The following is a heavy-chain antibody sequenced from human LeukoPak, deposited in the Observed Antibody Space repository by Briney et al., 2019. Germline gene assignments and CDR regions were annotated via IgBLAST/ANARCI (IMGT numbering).Heavy chain of an antibody. CDR3: ARRRTSYQRTYHYMDV. CDR1: GGSISSNSYY. Sequence: SETLSLTCTVSGGSISSNSYYWGWIRQPPGKGLEWIGSIYYSGSTYYNPSLKSRVTISVDTSKNQFSLKLSSVTAADTAVYYCARRRTSYQRTYHYMDVWGKGTTVTVSS. J-gene: IGHJ6*03. D-gene: IGHD2-2*01. CDR2: IYYSGST. V-gene: IGHV4-39*01.